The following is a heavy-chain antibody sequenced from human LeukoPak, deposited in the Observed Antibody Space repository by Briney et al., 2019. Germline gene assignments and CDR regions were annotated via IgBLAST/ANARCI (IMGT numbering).Heavy chain of an antibody. D-gene: IGHD4-11*01. CDR2: IHYSGST. Sequence: KSSETLSLTCTVSGGSFTTYYWSWIRQPPGKRLEWIGHIHYSGSTNYNPSLKSRVTISLDTSKNQFSLKLSSVTAADTAIYYCATTTGTTRLLQHWGQGTLVTVSS. J-gene: IGHJ1*01. CDR1: GGSFTTYY. CDR3: ATTTGTTRLLQH. V-gene: IGHV4-59*01.